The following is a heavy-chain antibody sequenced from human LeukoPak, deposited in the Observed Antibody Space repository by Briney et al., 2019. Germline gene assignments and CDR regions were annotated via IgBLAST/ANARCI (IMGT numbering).Heavy chain of an antibody. CDR3: ARDSSAPRSYFALDV. Sequence: PGGSLRLSCVVSGFSVNTNYMNWVRQAPGKGLEWIGDVSLDGITNYNPSLLGRVTISLDKSAKQVSLRLTSVTAADTAINYCARDSSAPRSYFALDVWGQGTTVTVSS. V-gene: IGHV4-4*02. CDR1: GFSVNTNY. J-gene: IGHJ6*01. CDR2: VSLDGIT. D-gene: IGHD6-19*01.